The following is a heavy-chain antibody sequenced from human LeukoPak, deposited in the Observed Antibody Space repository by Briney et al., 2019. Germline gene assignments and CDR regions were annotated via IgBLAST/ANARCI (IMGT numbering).Heavy chain of an antibody. D-gene: IGHD5-18*01. V-gene: IGHV3-48*02. J-gene: IGHJ6*02. Sequence: GGSLRLSCAAAGFTFSSYSMNWVRQAPGKGLEWVSYISSSSSTIYYADSVKGRFTISRDNAKNSLYLQMNSLRDEDTAVYYCARDGRSTAMVPLGSNDGMDVWGQGTTVTVSS. CDR2: ISSSSSTI. CDR1: GFTFSSYS. CDR3: ARDGRSTAMVPLGSNDGMDV.